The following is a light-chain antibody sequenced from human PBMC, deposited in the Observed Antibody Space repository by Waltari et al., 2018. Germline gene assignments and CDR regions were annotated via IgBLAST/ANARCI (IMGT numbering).Light chain of an antibody. CDR1: SRDVGGYNY. CDR3: CSDAGSYV. Sequence: QSALTQPRSVSGSPGQSVTISCTGTSRDVGGYNYVSWYQQHPGKAPKLLIYDVTKRPAGVPDRFSGSKSGNTASLTISGLQAEDEAEYYCCSDAGSYVFGTGTKVNVL. V-gene: IGLV2-11*01. J-gene: IGLJ1*01. CDR2: DVT.